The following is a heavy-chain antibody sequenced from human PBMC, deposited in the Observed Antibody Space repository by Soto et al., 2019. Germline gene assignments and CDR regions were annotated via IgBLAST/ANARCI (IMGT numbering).Heavy chain of an antibody. D-gene: IGHD1-26*01. J-gene: IGHJ4*02. CDR2: IYYSGST. CDR3: ARGGSYYVFDY. V-gene: IGHV4-31*03. Sequence: SETLSLTCTVSGGSISSGGYYWSWIRQHPGKGLEWIGYIYYSGSTYYNPSLKSRVTISVDTTKNQFSLKLSSVTAADTALYYCARGGSYYVFDYWGQGTLVTVSS. CDR1: GGSISSGGYY.